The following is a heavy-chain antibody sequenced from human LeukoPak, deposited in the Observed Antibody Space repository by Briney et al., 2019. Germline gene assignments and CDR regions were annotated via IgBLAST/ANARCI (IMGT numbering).Heavy chain of an antibody. Sequence: SETLSLTCTVSGGSISSSSYYWGWIRQPLGKGLEWIGSIYYSGSTYYNPSLKSRVTISVDTSKNQFSLKLSSVTAADTAVYYCASSMRWLQLYHYWGQGTLVTVSS. CDR2: IYYSGST. V-gene: IGHV4-39*07. J-gene: IGHJ4*02. D-gene: IGHD5-24*01. CDR3: ASSMRWLQLYHY. CDR1: GGSISSSSYY.